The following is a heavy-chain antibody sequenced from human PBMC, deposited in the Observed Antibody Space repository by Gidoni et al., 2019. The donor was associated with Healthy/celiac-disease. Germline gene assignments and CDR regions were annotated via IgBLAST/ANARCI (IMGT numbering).Heavy chain of an antibody. Sequence: QVQLVESGGGVVQPGRSLRLSCAASGFTFSSYAMHWVRQAPGKGLEWVAVISYDGSNKYYADSVKGRFTISRDNSKNTLYLQMNSLRAEDTAVYYCAREGPARGIAARPKYYYYGMDVWGQGTTVTVSS. CDR1: GFTFSSYA. CDR3: AREGPARGIAARPKYYYYGMDV. CDR2: ISYDGSNK. D-gene: IGHD6-6*01. V-gene: IGHV3-30-3*01. J-gene: IGHJ6*02.